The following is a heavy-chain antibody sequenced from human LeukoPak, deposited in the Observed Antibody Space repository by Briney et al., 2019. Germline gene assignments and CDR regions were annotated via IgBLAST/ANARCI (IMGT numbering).Heavy chain of an antibody. Sequence: ASVKVSCKASGGTFSSYAISWVRQAPGQGLEWMGGIIPIFGTANYAQKFQGRVTITADESTSTAYMELSSLRSEDTAVYYCARDRGELFFNYYYYYGMDVWGQGTTVTVPS. J-gene: IGHJ6*02. V-gene: IGHV1-69*13. D-gene: IGHD3-10*01. CDR2: IIPIFGTA. CDR3: ARDRGELFFNYYYYYGMDV. CDR1: GGTFSSYA.